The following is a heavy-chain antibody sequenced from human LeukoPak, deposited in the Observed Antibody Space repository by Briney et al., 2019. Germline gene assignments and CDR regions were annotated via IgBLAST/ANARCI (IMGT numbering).Heavy chain of an antibody. CDR1: GYSFTNYW. J-gene: IGHJ4*02. Sequence: PGESLKISCKGSGYSFTNYWIGWVRQMPGKGLEWMGIIYPGDSDTKYSPSFQGQVTISADRSISTAYLQWSSLKASDTAMYYCARHTRYSSSSRVFEYWGQGTLVTVPS. CDR3: ARHTRYSSSSRVFEY. V-gene: IGHV5-51*01. D-gene: IGHD6-6*01. CDR2: IYPGDSDT.